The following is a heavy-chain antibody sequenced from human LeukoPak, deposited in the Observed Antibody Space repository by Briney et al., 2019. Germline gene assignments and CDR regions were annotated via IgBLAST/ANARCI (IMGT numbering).Heavy chain of an antibody. D-gene: IGHD3-10*02. Sequence: AASVKVSCKASGYTFTSYGISWVRQAPGQGLEWVGWVSGYNVNTNYAQKLQGRVTMTSDTITSTAYMELRSLRSDDTAVYYCARGFLFGGLFHDYWGQGTLVTVSS. V-gene: IGHV1-18*01. J-gene: IGHJ4*02. CDR1: GYTFTSYG. CDR3: ARGFLFGGLFHDY. CDR2: VSGYNVNT.